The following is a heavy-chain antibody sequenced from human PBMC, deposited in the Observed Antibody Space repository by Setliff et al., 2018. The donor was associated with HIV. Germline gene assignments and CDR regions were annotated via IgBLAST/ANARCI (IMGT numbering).Heavy chain of an antibody. CDR2: ISAYNGNT. CDR3: ARARLQGIVTAVGPRHNCLDP. Sequence: GASVKVSCKASGYSFINYGISWVRQAPGQGLEWMGWISAYNGNTDYAPRLLGRVTMTTDPSTSTAYMEVRSRSSDDTAVYYFARARLQGIVTAVGPRHNCLDPWGQGTRVTVSS. V-gene: IGHV1-18*01. D-gene: IGHD3-9*01. CDR1: GYSFINYG. J-gene: IGHJ5*02.